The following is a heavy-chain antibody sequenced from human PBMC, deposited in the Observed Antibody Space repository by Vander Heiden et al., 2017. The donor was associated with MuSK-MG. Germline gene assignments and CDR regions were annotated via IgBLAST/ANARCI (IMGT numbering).Heavy chain of an antibody. CDR1: GFTYSSYG. CDR3: ARDRTVYGSGSYGAY. J-gene: IGHJ4*02. Sequence: QVQLVESGGGVVQPGRALRLSCAASGFTYSSYGMHWVRQAPGKWLEWVAVIWYDGSNKYYADSVKGRFTISRDNSKNTLYLQMNSLRAEDTAVYYCARDRTVYGSGSYGAYWGQGTLVTVSS. V-gene: IGHV3-33*01. D-gene: IGHD3-10*01. CDR2: IWYDGSNK.